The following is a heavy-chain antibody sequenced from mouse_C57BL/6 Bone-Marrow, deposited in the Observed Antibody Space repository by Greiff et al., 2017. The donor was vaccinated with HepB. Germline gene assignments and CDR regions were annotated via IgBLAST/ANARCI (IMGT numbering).Heavy chain of an antibody. D-gene: IGHD2-5*01. J-gene: IGHJ3*01. CDR2: IYPRSGNT. CDR3: ARPYYSNPFAY. V-gene: IGHV1-81*01. Sequence: VKLMESGAELARPGASVKLSCKASGYTFTSYGISWVKQRTGQGLEWIGEIYPRSGNTYYNEKFKGKATLTADKSSSTAYMELRSLTSEDSAVYFCARPYYSNPFAYWGQGTLVTVSA. CDR1: GYTFTSYG.